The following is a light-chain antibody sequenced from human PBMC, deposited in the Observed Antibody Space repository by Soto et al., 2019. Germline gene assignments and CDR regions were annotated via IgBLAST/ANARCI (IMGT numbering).Light chain of an antibody. CDR3: QQYNNWPPT. J-gene: IGKJ5*01. CDR1: QSISSY. Sequence: IVMTQSPATLSVSPGGRATLSCRASQSISSYLAWYQQKPGQAPRLLIYGASSRATGIPDRFSGSGSGTEFTLTISSPQSEDFAVYYCQQYNNWPPTFGQGTRLEIK. CDR2: GAS. V-gene: IGKV3D-15*01.